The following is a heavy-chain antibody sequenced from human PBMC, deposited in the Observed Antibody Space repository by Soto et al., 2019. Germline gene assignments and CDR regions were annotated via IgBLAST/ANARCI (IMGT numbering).Heavy chain of an antibody. CDR2: INGYNGNT. Sequence: QVQLVQSGAEVKKPGASVKVSCKAAGYTFTTNGISWVRQAPGQGLEWMGWINGYNGNTHYAQKFQDRVTMTADTSTSTAYMELRSLRSDDTAVYYCARDPMTGYLQFDYWGQGTLVTDSS. CDR1: GYTFTTNG. D-gene: IGHD3-9*01. CDR3: ARDPMTGYLQFDY. J-gene: IGHJ4*02. V-gene: IGHV1-18*01.